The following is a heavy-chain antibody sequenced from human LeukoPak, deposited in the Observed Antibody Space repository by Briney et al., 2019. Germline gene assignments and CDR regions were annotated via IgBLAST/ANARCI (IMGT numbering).Heavy chain of an antibody. Sequence: SETLSLTFADYGGSFSGYYWSWIRQPPGKGLEWIGEINHSGSTNYNPSLKSRVTISVDTSKNQFSLKLSSVTAADTAVYYCARQRWLRLPYYYYYYMDVWGKGTTVTISS. CDR3: ARQRWLRLPYYYYYYMDV. J-gene: IGHJ6*03. D-gene: IGHD5-12*01. CDR2: INHSGST. V-gene: IGHV4-34*01. CDR1: GGSFSGYY.